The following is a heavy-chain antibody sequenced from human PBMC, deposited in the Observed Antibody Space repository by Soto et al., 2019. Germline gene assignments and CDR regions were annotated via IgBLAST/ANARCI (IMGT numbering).Heavy chain of an antibody. D-gene: IGHD3-22*01. CDR1: GDSISGGNSY. V-gene: IGHV4-31*03. J-gene: IGHJ4*02. CDR3: ARLYTYGYYHFDH. CDR2: IYYTGTT. Sequence: SETLSLTCTVSGDSISGGNSYWTWIRQHPGRGLEWIGYIYYTGTTHYSPSLQSRVTMSVDTSKNQISLTLTSLTPADTAVYFCARLYTYGYYHFDHWGQGTLVTVSS.